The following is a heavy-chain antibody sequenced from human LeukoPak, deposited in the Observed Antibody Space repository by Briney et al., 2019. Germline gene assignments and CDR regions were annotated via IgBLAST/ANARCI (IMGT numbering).Heavy chain of an antibody. J-gene: IGHJ3*02. CDR1: GGTFSSYA. CDR3: ARAPDSVVIGGVAFDI. Sequence: ASVKVSCKASGGTFSSYAISWVRQAPGQGLEWMGGIIPIFGTANYAQKFQGRVTITADESTSTAYMELSSLRSEDTAVYYCARAPDSVVIGGVAFDIWGQGTMVTVSS. CDR2: IIPIFGTA. D-gene: IGHD3-22*01. V-gene: IGHV1-69*13.